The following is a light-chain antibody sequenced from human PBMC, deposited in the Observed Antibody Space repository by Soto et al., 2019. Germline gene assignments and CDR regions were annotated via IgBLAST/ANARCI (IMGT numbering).Light chain of an antibody. CDR1: QGISSW. Sequence: DIPMTQSPSSVSASVGDRVTITCRASQGISSWLAWYQQKPGKAPKLLIYAASSVQSGVPSTFSGRGSGTDFTLTISSLQPEDFATYYCLQSDSFPNTFGQATKLEIK. J-gene: IGKJ2*01. CDR3: LQSDSFPNT. V-gene: IGKV1-12*01. CDR2: AAS.